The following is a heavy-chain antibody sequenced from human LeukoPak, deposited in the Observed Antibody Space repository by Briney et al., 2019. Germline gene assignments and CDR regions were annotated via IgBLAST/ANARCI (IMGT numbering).Heavy chain of an antibody. J-gene: IGHJ4*02. CDR2: IYSDNT. V-gene: IGHV3-66*02. CDR3: AKMDGRGCSSTSCYVGGVDY. Sequence: GGSLRLSCAASGFTFNTYGMSWVRQAPGKGLEWVSFIYSDNTHYSDSVKGRFTISRDNSKNTLYLQMNSLRAEDTAVYYCAKMDGRGCSSTSCYVGGVDYWGQGTLVTVSS. D-gene: IGHD2-2*01. CDR1: GFTFNTYG.